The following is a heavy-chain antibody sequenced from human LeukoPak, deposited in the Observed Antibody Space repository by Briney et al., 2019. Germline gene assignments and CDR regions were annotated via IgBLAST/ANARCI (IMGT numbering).Heavy chain of an antibody. J-gene: IGHJ3*02. CDR2: MNPNSGNT. CDR3: ARHPYSSSWDDAFDI. CDR1: GYTFTSYG. V-gene: IGHV1-8*03. Sequence: ASVKVSCKASGYTFTSYGISWVRQAPGQGLEWMGWMNPNSGNTGYAQKFQGRVTITRNTSISTAYMELSSLRSEDTAVYYCARHPYSSSWDDAFDIWGQGTMVTVSS. D-gene: IGHD6-13*01.